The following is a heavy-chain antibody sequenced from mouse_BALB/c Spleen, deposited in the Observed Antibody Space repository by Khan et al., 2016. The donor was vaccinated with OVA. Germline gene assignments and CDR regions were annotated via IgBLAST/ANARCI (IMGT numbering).Heavy chain of an antibody. CDR3: ASNYGYDVYFDS. CDR2: IYPFNDDT. V-gene: IGHV1S136*01. CDR1: GYTFTSYV. J-gene: IGHJ2*01. D-gene: IGHD2-14*01. Sequence: VQLKESGPELVKPGASVKMSCTAAGYTFTSYVIHWVKQKPGQGLDWIGYIYPFNDDTKYNEKFKGKATLTSDKSSSTAYMEFSSLTSEDSAVXYCASNYGYDVYFDSWGQGTTLTVSS.